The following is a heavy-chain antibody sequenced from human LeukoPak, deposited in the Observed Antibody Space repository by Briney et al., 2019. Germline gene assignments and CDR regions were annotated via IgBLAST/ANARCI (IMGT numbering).Heavy chain of an antibody. D-gene: IGHD6-19*01. CDR3: ARDWGSSDWYNWFDP. CDR2: MSYGGDIQ. V-gene: IGHV3-30*03. CDR1: GFDFSTYA. J-gene: IGHJ5*02. Sequence: GGSLRLSCVASGFDFSTYAMHRVRQAPGKGLEWVAIMSYGGDIQYTDSVKGRFTISRDNSENTVYLQMNNLRTEDTAVYHCARDWGSSDWYNWFDPWAREPWSPSPQ.